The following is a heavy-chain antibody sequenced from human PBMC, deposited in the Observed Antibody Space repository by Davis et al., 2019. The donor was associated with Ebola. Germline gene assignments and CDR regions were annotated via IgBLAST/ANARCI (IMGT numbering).Heavy chain of an antibody. Sequence: PSETLSLTCAVYGGSFSNYSWSWIRQPPGKGLEWIGEINHSGSTNYNPSLNSRVTISVDTSKNQFSLRLTSVTAADTAVYYCARDGGAVAGNSRYYYYYGMDVWGQGTTVTVSS. CDR2: INHSGST. J-gene: IGHJ6*02. D-gene: IGHD6-19*01. V-gene: IGHV4-34*01. CDR1: GGSFSNYS. CDR3: ARDGGAVAGNSRYYYYYGMDV.